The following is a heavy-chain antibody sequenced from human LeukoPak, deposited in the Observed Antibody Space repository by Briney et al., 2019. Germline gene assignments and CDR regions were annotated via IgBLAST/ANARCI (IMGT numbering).Heavy chain of an antibody. Sequence: PSETLSLTCTVSGDSVSRGRYFWNWIRQPPGKGLEWIGYIYYSGSTNYNPSLKSRVTISADTSKNQFSLNLSSVTAADTAVYYCATQTVGTYLYFNLWGRGTLVTVSS. CDR3: ATQTVGTYLYFNL. D-gene: IGHD1-26*01. CDR1: GDSVSRGRYF. CDR2: IYYSGST. V-gene: IGHV4-61*01. J-gene: IGHJ2*01.